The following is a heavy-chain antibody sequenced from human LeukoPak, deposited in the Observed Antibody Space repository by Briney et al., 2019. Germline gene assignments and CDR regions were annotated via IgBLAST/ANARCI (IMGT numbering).Heavy chain of an antibody. V-gene: IGHV3-33*01. CDR1: GFTFSSHG. CDR2: IWYDGSNK. J-gene: IGHJ3*02. D-gene: IGHD2-2*01. Sequence: GGSLRLSCAASGFTFSSHGMHWVRQAPGKGLEWVAVIWYDGSNKYYADSVKGRFTISRDNSKNTLYLQMNSLRAEDTAVYYCARINAIDAFDIWGQGTMVTVSS. CDR3: ARINAIDAFDI.